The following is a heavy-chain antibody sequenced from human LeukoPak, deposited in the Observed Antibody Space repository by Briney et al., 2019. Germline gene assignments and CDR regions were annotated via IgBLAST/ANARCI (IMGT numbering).Heavy chain of an antibody. Sequence: ASVKVSCKASGYTFTGYYMHWVRQAPGQGLEWMGRINPNSGGTNYAQKFQGRVTMTRDTSISTAYMELSRLRSDDTAVYYCASQGWGSGCYRIDYWGQGTLVTVSS. D-gene: IGHD1-26*01. CDR2: INPNSGGT. CDR3: ASQGWGSGCYRIDY. J-gene: IGHJ4*02. CDR1: GYTFTGYY. V-gene: IGHV1-2*06.